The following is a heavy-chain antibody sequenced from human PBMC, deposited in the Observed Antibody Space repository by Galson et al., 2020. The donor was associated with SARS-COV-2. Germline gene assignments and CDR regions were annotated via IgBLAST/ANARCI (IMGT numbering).Heavy chain of an antibody. CDR1: GGSISSYY. V-gene: IGHV4-4*07. Sequence: SETLSLTCTVSGGSISSYYWSWIRQPAGKGLEWIGRIYTSGSTNYNPSLKSRVTMSVDTSKNQFSLKLSSVTAADTAVYYCARDKTLWYSSSWSNWFDPWGQGTMVTVSS. CDR3: ARDKTLWYSSSWSNWFDP. J-gene: IGHJ5*02. D-gene: IGHD6-13*01. CDR2: IYTSGST.